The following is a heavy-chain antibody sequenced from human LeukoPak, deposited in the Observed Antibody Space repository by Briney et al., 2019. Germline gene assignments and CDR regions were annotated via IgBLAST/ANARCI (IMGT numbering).Heavy chain of an antibody. V-gene: IGHV4-39*01. J-gene: IGHJ4*02. D-gene: IGHD6-19*01. CDR2: IYYSGST. CDR3: ARRGYSSGPASYDY. Sequence: SETLSLTCTVSGGSISSYYWGWIRQPPGKGLEWIGSIYYSGSTYYNPSLKSRVTISVDTSKNQFSLKLSSVTAADTAVYYCARRGYSSGPASYDYWGQGTLVTVSS. CDR1: GGSISSYY.